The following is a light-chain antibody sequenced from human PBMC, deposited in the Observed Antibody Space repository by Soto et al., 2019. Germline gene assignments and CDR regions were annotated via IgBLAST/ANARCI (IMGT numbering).Light chain of an antibody. CDR3: CSSAGSSTVV. V-gene: IGLV2-23*01. CDR2: EGS. CDR1: SSDVGCYNL. Sequence: QSVLTQPASVSGSPGQSITISCTGTSSDVGCYNLVSWYQQHPGKAPKLMIYEGSKRPAGVSNRFSGSKSGNTASLTISGLQAEDEAYYYCCSSAGSSTVVFGGGTKLTVL. J-gene: IGLJ2*01.